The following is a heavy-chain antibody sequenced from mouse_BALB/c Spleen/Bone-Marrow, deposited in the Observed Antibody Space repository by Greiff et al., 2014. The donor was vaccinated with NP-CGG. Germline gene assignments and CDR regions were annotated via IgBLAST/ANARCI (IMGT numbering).Heavy chain of an antibody. J-gene: IGHJ2*01. CDR3: ARRVHYYGFYFDD. V-gene: IGHV1S56*01. Sequence: QVQLKQSGPELVKPGASVRISCKASGYNFKGTYIHWVKQRPGQGLEWIGWIYPANVNTKYNAKFQGKATVTADTSSNTAYMQLSSLTSEDSAVYFCARRVHYYGFYFDDWGQGTTLTVSS. CDR1: GYNFKGTY. CDR2: IYPANVNT. D-gene: IGHD1-2*01.